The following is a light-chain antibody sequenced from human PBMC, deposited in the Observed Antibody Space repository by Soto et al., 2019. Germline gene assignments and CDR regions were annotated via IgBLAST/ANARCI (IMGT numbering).Light chain of an antibody. CDR2: AAS. CDR1: QSISSY. CDR3: QQSYSTPLT. V-gene: IGKV1-39*01. J-gene: IGKJ4*01. Sequence: DLQMTQSPSSLSASVGDRVTITCRASQSISSYLNWYQQKPGKAPKLLIYAASSLQSGVPSRFSGSGSGTDLTLTISSLQPEDFATYYCQQSYSTPLTFGGGTEVEIK.